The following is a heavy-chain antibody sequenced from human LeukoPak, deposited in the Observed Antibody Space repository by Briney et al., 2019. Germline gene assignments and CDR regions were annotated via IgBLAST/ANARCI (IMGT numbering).Heavy chain of an antibody. CDR2: IYNSGNT. V-gene: IGHV4-4*07. Sequence: SGTLSLTCTVSGGSISTYYWTWIRQPAGKGLEWIGRIYNSGNTNYNPSLKSRVTLSVDTSKNQFSLKLSSVTAADTAVYYCARETILRYFDWPPFDSWGQGTLVTVSS. D-gene: IGHD3-9*01. CDR1: GGSISTYY. CDR3: ARETILRYFDWPPFDS. J-gene: IGHJ4*02.